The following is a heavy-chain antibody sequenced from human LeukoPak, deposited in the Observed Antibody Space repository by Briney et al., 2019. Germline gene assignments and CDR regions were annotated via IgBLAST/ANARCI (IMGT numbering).Heavy chain of an antibody. CDR1: GFTFSSYA. CDR2: ISYDGSNK. V-gene: IGHV3-30-3*01. D-gene: IGHD4-17*01. J-gene: IGHJ6*02. CDR3: ASSYGDYDAYYYYGMDV. Sequence: GRSLRLSCAASGFTFSSYAMHSVRQAPGKGLEWVAVISYDGSNKYYADSVKGRFTISRENSKKTLYLQMNSLRAEDTAVYYCASSYGDYDAYYYYGMDVWGQGTTVTVSS.